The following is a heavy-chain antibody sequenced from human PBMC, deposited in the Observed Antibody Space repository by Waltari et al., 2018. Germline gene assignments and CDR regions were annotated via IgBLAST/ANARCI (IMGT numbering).Heavy chain of an antibody. V-gene: IGHV4-38-2*02. D-gene: IGHD3-22*01. CDR3: ARHRLDRGDSFDF. CDR2: IYHPGNT. Sequence: QVQLLESGPGLVKPSGTLSLPCSVSEYSLSPGFYWGWVRQTPGKGREWIGSIYHPGNTRYNPPLNSRAAVSMDMSKNQFSLRLTAVTAADTVVYYCARHRLDRGDSFDFWGQGVLVTVSS. CDR1: EYSLSPGFY. J-gene: IGHJ4*02.